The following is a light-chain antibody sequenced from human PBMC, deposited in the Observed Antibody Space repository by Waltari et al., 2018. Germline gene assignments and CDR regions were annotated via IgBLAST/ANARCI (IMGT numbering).Light chain of an antibody. V-gene: IGKV3-11*01. Sequence: ELVLTHAPPPLSLSRGQRATLSCGASQSVDTYLAWYQQKPGQVPRLLIYGASNMSIGIPARFSGSGSGADFTLTISSLEPEDFAVYYCHQRNTWPLTFGGGTKVEIK. CDR2: GAS. J-gene: IGKJ4*01. CDR1: QSVDTY. CDR3: HQRNTWPLT.